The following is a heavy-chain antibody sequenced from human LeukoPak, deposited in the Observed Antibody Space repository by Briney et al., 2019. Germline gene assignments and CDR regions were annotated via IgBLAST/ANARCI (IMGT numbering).Heavy chain of an antibody. CDR3: AKPDIVVVPARALDY. Sequence: PGRSLRLSCAASGFTFDDYAMHWVRQAPGKGLEWVSGISWDSGSIGYADSVKGRFTISRDNSKNTLYLQMNSLRAEDTAVYYCAKPDIVVVPARALDYWGQGTLVTVSS. J-gene: IGHJ4*02. D-gene: IGHD2-2*01. V-gene: IGHV3-9*01. CDR1: GFTFDDYA. CDR2: ISWDSGSI.